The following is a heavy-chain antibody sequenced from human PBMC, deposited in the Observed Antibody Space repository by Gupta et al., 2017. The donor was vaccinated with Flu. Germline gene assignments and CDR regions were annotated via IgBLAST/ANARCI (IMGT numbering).Heavy chain of an antibody. V-gene: IGHV3-7*01. D-gene: IGHD4-17*01. CDR1: GFTLSDYW. J-gene: IGHJ5*01. CDR2: INRDGSVI. CDR3: ARDVGSGDYDS. Sequence: EVQLVESGGGLVQPGGSLRLSCGASGFTLSDYWMSWVRQAPGKGPELVANINRDGSVINYMDFVRGRFTISRDNAKNAVYFQMNSLRGDDTAVYYCARDVGSGDYDSWGQGTLVTVSS.